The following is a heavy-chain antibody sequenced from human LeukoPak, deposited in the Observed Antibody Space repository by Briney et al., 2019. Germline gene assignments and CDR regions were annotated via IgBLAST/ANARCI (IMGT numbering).Heavy chain of an antibody. CDR3: ARHRGAYDSSGYYTYYFDY. V-gene: IGHV4-59*08. J-gene: IGHJ4*02. Sequence: SEPLSLTCTVSGGSISSYYWSWIRQPPGKGLEWIGYIYYSGSTNYNPSLKSRVTISVDTSKNQFSLKLSSVTAADTAVYYCARHRGAYDSSGYYTYYFDYWGQGTLVTVSS. CDR2: IYYSGST. CDR1: GGSISSYY. D-gene: IGHD3-22*01.